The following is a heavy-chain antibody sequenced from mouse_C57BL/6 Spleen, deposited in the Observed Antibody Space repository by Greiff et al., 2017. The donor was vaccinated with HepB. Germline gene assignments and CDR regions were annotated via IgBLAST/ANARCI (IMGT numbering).Heavy chain of an antibody. D-gene: IGHD2-1*01. CDR1: GYTFTSHW. Sequence: QVQLQQPGTELVKPGASVKLSCKASGYTFTSHWMHWVKQRPGQGLEWIGNINPSNGGTNYNEKFKSKATLTVDKSSSTAYMQLSSLTSEDSAVYYCARSNYVNYVYYAMDYWGQGTSVTVSS. J-gene: IGHJ4*01. CDR2: INPSNGGT. CDR3: ARSNYVNYVYYAMDY. V-gene: IGHV1-53*01.